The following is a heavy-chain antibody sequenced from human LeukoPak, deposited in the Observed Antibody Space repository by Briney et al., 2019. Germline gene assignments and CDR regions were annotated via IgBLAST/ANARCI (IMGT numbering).Heavy chain of an antibody. V-gene: IGHV3-23*01. Sequence: GGSLRLSCAASGFTFSSYGMSWVRQAPGKGLEWVSTITDTGRSTYYADSVKGRFTISRDNSKNTLYLQINSLRAEDTAVYYCAKCLGGFVPAAIATFDPWGQGTLVSVSS. D-gene: IGHD2-2*01. CDR3: AKCLGGFVPAAIATFDP. J-gene: IGHJ5*02. CDR2: ITDTGRST. CDR1: GFTFSSYG.